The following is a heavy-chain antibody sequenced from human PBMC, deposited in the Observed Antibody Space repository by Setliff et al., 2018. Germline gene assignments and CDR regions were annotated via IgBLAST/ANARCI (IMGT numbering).Heavy chain of an antibody. V-gene: IGHV4-38-2*01. J-gene: IGHJ3*02. CDR3: ASPRRDDLDSPFDAFDI. CDR1: GASITSGHY. Sequence: SETLSLTCGVSGASITSGHYWGWIRQPPGKGLEWIGTICHRGRTYYNPSLRSRVTMSLDTSKNQFSLRLSSVTAADTAVYYCASPRRDDLDSPFDAFDIWGQGTMVT. D-gene: IGHD3-3*01. CDR2: ICHRGRT.